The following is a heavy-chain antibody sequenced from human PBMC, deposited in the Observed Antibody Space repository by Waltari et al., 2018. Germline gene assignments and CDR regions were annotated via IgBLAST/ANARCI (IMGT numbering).Heavy chain of an antibody. Sequence: EVQLVESGGGLVQPGGSLRLSCAASGFTFSTYWMSWVRQAPGKRMEWVANIKQDGREKYYVDSVKGRFTISRDNTNNSLYLQMNSLRAEDTAVYYCARVREDFWSCFYHWGQGALVTVSS. CDR1: GFTFSTYW. CDR2: IKQDGREK. J-gene: IGHJ4*02. D-gene: IGHD3-3*01. V-gene: IGHV3-7*01. CDR3: ARVREDFWSCFYH.